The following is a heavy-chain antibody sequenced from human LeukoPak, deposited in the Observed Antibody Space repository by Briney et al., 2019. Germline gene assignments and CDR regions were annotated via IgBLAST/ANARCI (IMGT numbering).Heavy chain of an antibody. CDR2: INHSGAT. CDR3: ARGSPKHDS. V-gene: IGHV4-34*01. Sequence: GSLRLSCAASGFTFSDYYMSWIRQPPGKGLEWIGEINHSGATKYNPSLKSRLTISVDPSKNQFSLKLKSVTAADTAVYYCARGSPKHDSWGQGTLVTVSS. CDR1: GFTFSDYY. J-gene: IGHJ5*01.